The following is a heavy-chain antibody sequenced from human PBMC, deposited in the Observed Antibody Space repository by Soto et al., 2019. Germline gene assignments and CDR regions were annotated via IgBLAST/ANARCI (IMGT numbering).Heavy chain of an antibody. V-gene: IGHV4-39*01. CDR2: VYYRGRS. J-gene: IGHJ4*02. CDR1: GGSVSNSNYY. D-gene: IGHD2-8*01. CDR3: VSQRTSVLTQAYFDY. Sequence: SETLSLTCTVSGGSVSNSNYYWGWIRQSPGKGLEWIGSVYYRGRSYSKSSVKSRVTISVDTSRNQFSLNLNSVTASDTAVYFCVSQRTSVLTQAYFDYWGPGALVTVS.